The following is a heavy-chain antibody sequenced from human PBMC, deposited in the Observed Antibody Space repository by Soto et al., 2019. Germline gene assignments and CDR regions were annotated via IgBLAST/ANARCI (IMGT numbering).Heavy chain of an antibody. CDR2: ICYSGST. D-gene: IGHD6-19*01. V-gene: IGHV4-30-4*01. CDR3: AREDSGPSDY. CDR1: GDSISSADYC. Sequence: PSETLSVTCTVSGDSISSADYCWSWIRQPPGKGLEWIGYICYSGSTYYNPSLKSRTTMSVDTSKKQFSLTLTSVTAADTAVYYCAREDSGPSDYWGQRRRVTVSS. J-gene: IGHJ4*02.